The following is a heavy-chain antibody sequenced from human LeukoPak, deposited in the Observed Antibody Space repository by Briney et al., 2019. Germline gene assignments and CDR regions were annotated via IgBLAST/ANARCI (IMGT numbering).Heavy chain of an antibody. J-gene: IGHJ4*02. CDR1: GFSFSTFG. CDR2: ISKDETNK. Sequence: GGSLRLSCAASGFSFSTFGMHWVRQTPGKGLEWVSHISKDETNKYYADSVKGRFTIPRDTSKNTLFLQMNSLRVEDTAVYYCAKDNPVLDSWGQGTLVTVSS. V-gene: IGHV3-30*18. CDR3: AKDNPVLDS.